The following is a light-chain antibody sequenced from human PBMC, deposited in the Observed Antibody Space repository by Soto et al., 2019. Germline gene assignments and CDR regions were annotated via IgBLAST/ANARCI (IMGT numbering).Light chain of an antibody. CDR3: QHYNKWPPWT. CDR1: QSVRSN. CDR2: GAS. J-gene: IGKJ1*01. Sequence: VMTQSPATLSVSPGERATLSCRASQSVRSNLDWYQQKPGQAPRLLIYGASTRATGIPARVSGSGSGTEFTLTISSLQSEDFALYYCQHYNKWPPWTFGQGTKVEIK. V-gene: IGKV3-15*01.